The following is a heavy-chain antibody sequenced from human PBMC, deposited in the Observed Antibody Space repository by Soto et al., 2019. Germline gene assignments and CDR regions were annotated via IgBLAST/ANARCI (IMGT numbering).Heavy chain of an antibody. CDR1: GGSLSTPVW. CDR2: VFHSGSA. V-gene: IGHV4-4*02. CDR3: ARKAWTRLDY. Sequence: QLQLQESGPGLVKPSGTPSLTCGVSGGSLSTPVWWSWVRLPPGKGLEWIGEVFHSGSADYNPSLQRRVTISLDKSTNQFALRLSSVTAADTAVYYCARKAWTRLDYWGQGALVTVSS. D-gene: IGHD1-1*01. J-gene: IGHJ4*02.